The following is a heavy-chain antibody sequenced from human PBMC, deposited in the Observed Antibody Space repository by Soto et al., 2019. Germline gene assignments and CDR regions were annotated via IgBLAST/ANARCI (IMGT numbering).Heavy chain of an antibody. CDR1: GGSFSGYY. J-gene: IGHJ5*02. Sequence: PSETLSLTCAVYGGSFSGYYWSWIRQPPGKGLEWIGEINHSGSTNYNPSLKSRVTISVDTSKNQFSLKLSSVTAADTAVYYCAREKRIKLWLSWSNWLDPWGQGTMVTVYS. D-gene: IGHD5-18*01. V-gene: IGHV4-34*01. CDR3: AREKRIKLWLSWSNWLDP. CDR2: INHSGST.